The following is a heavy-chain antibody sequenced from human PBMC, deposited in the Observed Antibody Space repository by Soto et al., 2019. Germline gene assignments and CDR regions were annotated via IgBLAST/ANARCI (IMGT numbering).Heavy chain of an antibody. J-gene: IGHJ6*02. CDR3: TRVGGKGIVVVPAKHLTRYYGMDV. D-gene: IGHD2-2*01. Sequence: GGSLRLSCTASGFTFGDYAMSWFRQAPGKGLEWVGFIRSKAYGGTTEYAASVKGRFTISRDDSKSIAYLQMNSLKTEDTDVYYCTRVGGKGIVVVPAKHLTRYYGMDVWGQGTTVTVSS. CDR2: IRSKAYGGTT. V-gene: IGHV3-49*03. CDR1: GFTFGDYA.